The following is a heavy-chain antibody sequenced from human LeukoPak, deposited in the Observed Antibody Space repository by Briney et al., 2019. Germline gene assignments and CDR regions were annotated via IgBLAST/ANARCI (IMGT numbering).Heavy chain of an antibody. J-gene: IGHJ4*02. Sequence: GGSLRLSCAASGFIFNYFGMYWVRQAPGKGLEWVAFTRYDGGDKYYADSVKGRFTISRDNAKNSLYLQMNSLRAEDTAVYYCARVRSYDYVWGSYSVDYWGQGTLVTVSS. CDR2: TRYDGGDK. D-gene: IGHD3-16*01. V-gene: IGHV3-30*02. CDR3: ARVRSYDYVWGSYSVDY. CDR1: GFIFNYFG.